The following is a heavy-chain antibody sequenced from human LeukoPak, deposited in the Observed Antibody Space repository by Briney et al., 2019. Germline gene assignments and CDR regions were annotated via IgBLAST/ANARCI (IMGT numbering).Heavy chain of an antibody. CDR3: ARHLSGVTGYTYGRGIDY. D-gene: IGHD5-18*01. J-gene: IGHJ4*02. CDR2: IKKDGSEK. CDR1: GFTFTTYW. V-gene: IGHV3-7*01. Sequence: PGGSLRLSCVGSGFTFTTYWMSWVRQAPGKGLEWVANIKKDGSEKYYVDSVKGRFTISRDNAKTSLYLQMISLRAEDTAVYYCARHLSGVTGYTYGRGIDYWGQGTLVTVSS.